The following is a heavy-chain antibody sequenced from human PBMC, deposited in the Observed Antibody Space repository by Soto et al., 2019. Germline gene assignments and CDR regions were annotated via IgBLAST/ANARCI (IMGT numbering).Heavy chain of an antibody. Sequence: GGSLRLSCAASGFTFSSYAMSWVRQAPGKGLEWVSAISGSGGSTYYADSVKGRFTISRDNSKNTLYLQMNSLRAEDTAVYYCAKDWESSGWYSYYLDYWGQGTLVTVSS. D-gene: IGHD6-19*01. CDR1: GFTFSSYA. CDR2: ISGSGGST. J-gene: IGHJ4*02. CDR3: AKDWESSGWYSYYLDY. V-gene: IGHV3-23*01.